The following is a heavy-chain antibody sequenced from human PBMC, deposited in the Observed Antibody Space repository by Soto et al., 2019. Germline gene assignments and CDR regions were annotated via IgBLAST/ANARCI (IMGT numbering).Heavy chain of an antibody. V-gene: IGHV3-33*01. CDR3: ARGGNYGMDV. CDR2: IWYDGSNK. Sequence: QVQLVESGGGVVQPGRSLRLSCAASGFTFSSYGMHWVRQAPGKGLGWVAVIWYDGSNKYYADSVKGRFTISRDNSKNTLYLQMNSLRAEDTAVYYCARGGNYGMDVWGQGTTVTVSS. J-gene: IGHJ6*02. CDR1: GFTFSSYG.